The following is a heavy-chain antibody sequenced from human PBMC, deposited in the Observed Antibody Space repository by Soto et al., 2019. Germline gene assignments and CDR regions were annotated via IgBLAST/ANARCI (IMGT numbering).Heavy chain of an antibody. J-gene: IGHJ4*02. D-gene: IGHD2-2*01. V-gene: IGHV1-18*04. Sequence: QVQLVQSGAEVKEPGASVKVSCKAPGYSFTRYGFSWVRQAPGQGLEWMAWTSADNGDTNYAPKLQGRVTLTTDTSTGTAYMELRSLRSEDTAVYYCARDERRTCTSSTCYYFDYWGQGTLVSVSS. CDR1: GYSFTRYG. CDR2: TSADNGDT. CDR3: ARDERRTCTSSTCYYFDY.